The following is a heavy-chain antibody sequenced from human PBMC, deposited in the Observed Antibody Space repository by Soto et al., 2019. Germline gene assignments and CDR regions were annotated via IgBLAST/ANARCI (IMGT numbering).Heavy chain of an antibody. CDR1: GGSISSSSYY. J-gene: IGHJ6*03. D-gene: IGHD2-2*02. CDR3: AILQPAAIRFPHYYYYYMDV. CDR2: IYYSGST. V-gene: IGHV4-39*01. Sequence: SETLSLTCTVSGGSISSSSYYWGWIRQPPGKGLEWIGSIYYSGSTYYNPSLKSRVTISVDTSKNQFSLRLSSVTAADTAVYYCAILQPAAIRFPHYYYYYMDVWGKGTTVTVSS.